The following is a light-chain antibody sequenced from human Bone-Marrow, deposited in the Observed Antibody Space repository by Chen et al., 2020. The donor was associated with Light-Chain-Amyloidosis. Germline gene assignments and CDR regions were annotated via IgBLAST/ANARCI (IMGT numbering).Light chain of an antibody. CDR2: DVS. Sequence: QSALTQPASGSGSPGQSITTPCTGPSSAVGGYTYVSWYQQHPGKAPNLMIYDVSNRPSGVSNRFSGSKSGNTASLTISGLQAEDEADYYCSSYTSSSTWVFGGGTKLTVL. CDR3: SSYTSSSTWV. V-gene: IGLV2-14*01. J-gene: IGLJ3*02. CDR1: SSAVGGYTY.